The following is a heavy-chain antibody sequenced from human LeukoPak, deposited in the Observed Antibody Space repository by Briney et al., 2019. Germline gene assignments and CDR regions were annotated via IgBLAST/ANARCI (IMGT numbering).Heavy chain of an antibody. CDR3: ARVAVSGPTGWFDS. Sequence: PGGSLRLSCAGSGFALKSYSLTWVRQAPGKGLEWVSSISSTSAYIHYADSVKGRFTISRDNVDNVVYLEMNSLGAEDSATYYCARVAVSGPTGWFDSWGQGTLVIVSS. J-gene: IGHJ5*01. D-gene: IGHD2-8*02. CDR1: GFALKSYS. CDR2: ISSTSAYI. V-gene: IGHV3-21*01.